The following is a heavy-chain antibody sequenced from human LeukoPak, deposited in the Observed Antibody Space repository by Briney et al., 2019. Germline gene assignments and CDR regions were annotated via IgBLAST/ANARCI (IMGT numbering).Heavy chain of an antibody. CDR1: GFSFGDYA. CDR3: SRGTVLVAAGGYYFDY. J-gene: IGHJ4*02. CDR2: IRSKAYGGTT. Sequence: GSLRLSCTASGFSFGDYAMSWVRQAPGKGLEWVGFIRSKAYGGTTEYAASVKGRFTISRDDSKSIAYLQMNSLKTEDTAVYYCSRGTVLVAAGGYYFDYWGQGTLVTVSS. V-gene: IGHV3-49*04. D-gene: IGHD2-15*01.